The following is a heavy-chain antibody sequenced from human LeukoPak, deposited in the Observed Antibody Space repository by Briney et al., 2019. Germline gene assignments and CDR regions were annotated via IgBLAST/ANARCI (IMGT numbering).Heavy chain of an antibody. CDR1: GFSFSTYG. D-gene: IGHD2-15*01. CDR3: ARAKDIVVVVAATCFDY. V-gene: IGHV3-33*03. J-gene: IGHJ4*02. CDR2: AQGDGRLQ. Sequence: GGSLRLSCAASGFSFSTYGMHWVRQAPGKGLEWVAAAQGDGRLQYYADSVKGRFTISGDNAKNSLYLQMNSLRAEDTAVYYCARAKDIVVVVAATCFDYWGQGTLVTVSS.